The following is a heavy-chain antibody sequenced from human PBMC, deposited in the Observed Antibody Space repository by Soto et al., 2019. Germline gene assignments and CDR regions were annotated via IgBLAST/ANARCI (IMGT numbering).Heavy chain of an antibody. D-gene: IGHD3-16*01. J-gene: IGHJ4*02. Sequence: EVQLLDSGGGLVQPGGSLRLSCAASGFTFSNYAVTWVRQGPGKGLEWVSGIGGSGGRSYYADSVKGRFTISRDNSKSTLYLQMNSLRAEDTAVYYCAKAYFVWSSEQPYYFDYWGQGTLVTVSS. V-gene: IGHV3-23*01. CDR1: GFTFSNYA. CDR3: AKAYFVWSSEQPYYFDY. CDR2: IGGSGGRS.